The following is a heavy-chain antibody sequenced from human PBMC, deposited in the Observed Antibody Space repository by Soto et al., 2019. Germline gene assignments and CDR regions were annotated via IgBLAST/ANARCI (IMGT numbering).Heavy chain of an antibody. V-gene: IGHV4-4*02. D-gene: IGHD3-22*01. CDR1: GGSFTSNNW. J-gene: IGHJ4*02. CDR3: TRGTSSGYYDFDY. CDR2: IYRTGST. Sequence: PSETLSLTCAVSGGSFTSNNWWTWVRQPPGQGLEWIGEIYRTGSTNYNPSLKSRVTISLDKSENQFSLKVTSLRAEDTAVYYCTRGTSSGYYDFDYWGQGTLVTVSS.